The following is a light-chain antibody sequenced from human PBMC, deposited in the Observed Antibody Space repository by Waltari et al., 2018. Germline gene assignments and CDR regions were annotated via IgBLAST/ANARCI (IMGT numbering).Light chain of an antibody. CDR1: SSNIGAGSD. J-gene: IGLJ3*02. Sequence: QSVLAQPPSVSGAPGQRVTISCSGRSSNIGAGSDVHCYQHLPGTAPKLLIYGNSNRPSGVPDRFSGSKSGTSASLAITGLQAEDEADYYCQSYDSSLSGSVFGGGTKLTVL. CDR2: GNS. CDR3: QSYDSSLSGSV. V-gene: IGLV1-40*01.